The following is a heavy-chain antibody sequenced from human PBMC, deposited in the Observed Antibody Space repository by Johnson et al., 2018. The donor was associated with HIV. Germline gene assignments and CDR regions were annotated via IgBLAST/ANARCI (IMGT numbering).Heavy chain of an antibody. V-gene: IGHV3-23*04. CDR3: AKATQGSFDI. CDR1: GFTFSSYA. Sequence: EVQLVESGGGSVQPGGSLRLSCAAYGFTFSSYAMSWVRQAPGKGLEWVSTISSSGGNTYYADSVKGRFPISRDNSKNTLYLQMNSLRAEDTAVYYCAKATQGSFDIWGQGTMVTVSS. CDR2: ISSSGGNT. J-gene: IGHJ3*02.